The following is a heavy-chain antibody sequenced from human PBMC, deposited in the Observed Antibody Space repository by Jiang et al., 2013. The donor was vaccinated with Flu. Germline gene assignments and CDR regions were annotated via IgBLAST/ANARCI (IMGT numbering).Heavy chain of an antibody. Sequence: KASGYTFTGYYMHWVRQAPGQGLEWMGRINPNSGGTNYAQKFQGRVTMTRDTSISTAYMELSRLRSDDTAVYYCARDRSLVHLYGSGSYVSTENWFDPWGQGTLVTVSS. CDR3: ARDRSLVHLYGSGSYVSTENWFDP. CDR2: INPNSGGT. D-gene: IGHD3-10*01. V-gene: IGHV1-2*06. J-gene: IGHJ5*02. CDR1: GYTFTGYY.